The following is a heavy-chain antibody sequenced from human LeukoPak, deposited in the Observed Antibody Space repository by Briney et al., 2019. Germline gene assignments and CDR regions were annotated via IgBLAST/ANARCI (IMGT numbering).Heavy chain of an antibody. CDR1: GFTFSDYY. D-gene: IGHD1-26*01. CDR3: ARDPSIVGATSWFDP. J-gene: IGHJ5*02. CDR2: ISSSGSTI. Sequence: GGSLRLSCAASGFTFSDYYMSWIRQAPGKGLEWVSYISSSGSTIYYADSVKGRFTISRDNAKNSLYLQMNSLRAEDTAVYYCARDPSIVGATSWFDPWGQGTLVTVSS. V-gene: IGHV3-11*01.